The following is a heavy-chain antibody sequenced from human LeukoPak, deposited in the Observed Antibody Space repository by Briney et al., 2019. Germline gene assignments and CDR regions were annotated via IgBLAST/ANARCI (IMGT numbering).Heavy chain of an antibody. V-gene: IGHV1-18*01. Sequence: GASVKVSCKASGYTSTSYGISWVRQAPGQGLEWMGWISAYNGNTNYAQKLQGRVTMTTDTSTSTAYMELRSLRSDDTAVYYCANMICDSSGHYYFDYWGQGTLVTVSS. CDR1: GYTSTSYG. CDR2: ISAYNGNT. CDR3: ANMICDSSGHYYFDY. J-gene: IGHJ4*02. D-gene: IGHD3-22*01.